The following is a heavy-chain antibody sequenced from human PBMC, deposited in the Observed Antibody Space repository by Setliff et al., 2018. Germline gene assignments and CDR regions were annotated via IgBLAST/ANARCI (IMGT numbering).Heavy chain of an antibody. D-gene: IGHD3-10*01. CDR3: ARGLLLWFGEVEN. CDR1: GYTYTSYD. J-gene: IGHJ4*02. CDR2: MNPNSGNT. Sequence: GASVKVSCKASGYTYTSYDINWVRQATGQGLEWMGWMNPNSGNTGYAQKFQGRVTMTRNTSISTAYMELSSLRSEDTAVCYCARGLLLWFGEVENWGQGTLVTVSS. V-gene: IGHV1-8*02.